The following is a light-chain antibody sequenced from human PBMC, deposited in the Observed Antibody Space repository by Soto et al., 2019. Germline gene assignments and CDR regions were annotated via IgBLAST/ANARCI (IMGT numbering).Light chain of an antibody. V-gene: IGKV1-6*01. CDR3: LQDYIYPWT. CDR1: QSISSW. Sequence: IQMTQSPSTLSATAGDRVTITCRASQSISSWLAWYQRKPGKAPKLLIYAASSLQSGVPSRFSGSGSGTDFTLTISSLQPEEFATYYCLQDYIYPWTFGQGTKVDIK. J-gene: IGKJ1*01. CDR2: AAS.